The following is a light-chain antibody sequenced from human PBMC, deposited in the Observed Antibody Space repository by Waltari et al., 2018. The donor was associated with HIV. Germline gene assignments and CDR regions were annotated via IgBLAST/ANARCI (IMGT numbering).Light chain of an antibody. Sequence: QSALTPPASVSGSPGQSTTISCTGTSSDVGSYNLVSWYQQHPGKAPKLMIYEVSKRPSGVSNRFSGSKSGNTASLTISGLQAEDEADYYCCSYAGSSTLVFGGGTKLTVL. CDR2: EVS. J-gene: IGLJ3*02. CDR3: CSYAGSSTLV. V-gene: IGLV2-23*02. CDR1: SSDVGSYNL.